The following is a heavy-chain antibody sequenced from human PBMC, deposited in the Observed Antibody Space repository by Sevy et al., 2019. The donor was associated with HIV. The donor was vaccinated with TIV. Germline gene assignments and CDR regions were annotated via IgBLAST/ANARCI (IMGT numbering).Heavy chain of an antibody. D-gene: IGHD6-13*01. Sequence: ASVKVSCKASGYTLSSYDINWVRQATGQGLEWMGWMNPDSGRRGYAPKFQGRVTMTTNTSIGTAYMELRSLRSEDSAVYYCARADLHSSTFFDYYGMDVRGQGTTVTVSS. CDR3: ARADLHSSTFFDYYGMDV. V-gene: IGHV1-8*01. CDR1: GYTLSSYD. CDR2: MNPDSGRR. J-gene: IGHJ6*02.